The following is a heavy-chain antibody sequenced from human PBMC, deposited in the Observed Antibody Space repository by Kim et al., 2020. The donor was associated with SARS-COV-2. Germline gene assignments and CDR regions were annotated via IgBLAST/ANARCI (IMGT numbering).Heavy chain of an antibody. CDR3: ARARVATIPGKGLHYYYYYGMDV. Sequence: ASVKVSCKSSGYTFTSYYIHWVRQAPGQGLEWMGIINPSGGSTSYAQKFQGRVTMTRDTSTSTVYMELSSLTSEDTAVYYCARARVATIPGKGLHYYYYYGMDVWGQGTTVTVSS. CDR1: GYTFTSYY. V-gene: IGHV1-46*01. CDR2: INPSGGST. J-gene: IGHJ6*02. D-gene: IGHD5-12*01.